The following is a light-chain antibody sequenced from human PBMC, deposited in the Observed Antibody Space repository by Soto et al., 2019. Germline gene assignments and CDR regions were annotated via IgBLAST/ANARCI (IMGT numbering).Light chain of an antibody. Sequence: DIQMTQSPSSLSASVGDRVTITCRASQTIIRYLNWYQQKPGRAPNLLIYAASSLHTGVPSQFSASGSGTEFTLTISSLQPEDSATYYCLQSYSTLFTFGPGTRVEIK. CDR1: QTIIRY. CDR2: AAS. CDR3: LQSYSTLFT. V-gene: IGKV1-39*01. J-gene: IGKJ3*01.